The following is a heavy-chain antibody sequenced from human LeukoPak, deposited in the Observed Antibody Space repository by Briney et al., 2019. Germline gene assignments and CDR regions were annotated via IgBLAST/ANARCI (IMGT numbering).Heavy chain of an antibody. J-gene: IGHJ4*02. D-gene: IGHD5-18*01. CDR3: ATWYSYGYYFDY. CDR1: GYTLTELS. Sequence: ASVKVSCKVSGYTLTELSMHWLRQAPVKGLEWMGGFDPEDGETIYAQKFQGRVTMTEDTSTDTAYMELSSLRSEDTAVYYCATWYSYGYYFDYWGQGTLVTVSS. V-gene: IGHV1-24*01. CDR2: FDPEDGET.